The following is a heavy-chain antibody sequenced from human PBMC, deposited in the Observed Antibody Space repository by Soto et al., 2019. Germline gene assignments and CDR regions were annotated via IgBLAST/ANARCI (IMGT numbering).Heavy chain of an antibody. CDR1: GGTFGSCA. CDR3: ARYCSSTTCRKYHYYGMDV. D-gene: IGHD2-2*01. J-gene: IGHJ6*02. Sequence: SVKVSCKPSGGTFGSCAISWVRQAPGQELEWMGGIIPFFGSPNYAQKFQGRVTITADESTSTAYMELTSLRSEDTAVYYCARYCSSTTCRKYHYYGMDVWGQGTTVTVSS. V-gene: IGHV1-69*13. CDR2: IIPFFGSP.